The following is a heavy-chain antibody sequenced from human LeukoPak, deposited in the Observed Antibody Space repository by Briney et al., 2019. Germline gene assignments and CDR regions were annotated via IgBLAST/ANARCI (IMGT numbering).Heavy chain of an antibody. CDR2: MYYSGST. V-gene: IGHV4-39*01. CDR1: GGSFTSSSFY. CDR3: ARGRSSYGYNFDY. J-gene: IGHJ4*02. Sequence: PSETLSLTCSVSGGSFTSSSFYWGWIRQPPGKGLEWIGSMYYSGSTYYNPSLKSRVTISVDTSKNQLSLKLSSVIATDTAVYYCARGRSSYGYNFDYWGQGTLVTVSS. D-gene: IGHD5-18*01.